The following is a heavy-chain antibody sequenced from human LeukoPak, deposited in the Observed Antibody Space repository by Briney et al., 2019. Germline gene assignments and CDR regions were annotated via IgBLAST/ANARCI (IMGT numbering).Heavy chain of an antibody. J-gene: IGHJ5*02. V-gene: IGHV3-23*01. Sequence: GGSLRLSCAVSGFTFRTYGMSWVRQAPGKGLEWVSAISNSGGSTYYADSVKGRFTISRDNSKNTLYLQMNSLRAEDTAVYYCARGASGIGGIRFDPWGQGTLVTVSS. CDR3: ARGASGIGGIRFDP. CDR1: GFTFRTYG. CDR2: ISNSGGST. D-gene: IGHD3-10*01.